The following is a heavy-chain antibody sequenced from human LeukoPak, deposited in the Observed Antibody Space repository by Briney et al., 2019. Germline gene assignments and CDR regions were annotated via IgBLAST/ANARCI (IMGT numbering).Heavy chain of an antibody. D-gene: IGHD2-8*01. Sequence: GGSLRLSCAASGFTFSSYWMSWVRQAPGKGLEWVANIKQDGSEKYYVDSVKGRFTISRDNAKDSLYLQMNSLRAEDTAVYYCARARSGRIVLMVYAGPPLYYYYYMDVWGKGTTVTVSS. CDR1: GFTFSSYW. CDR2: IKQDGSEK. J-gene: IGHJ6*03. CDR3: ARARSGRIVLMVYAGPPLYYYYYMDV. V-gene: IGHV3-7*01.